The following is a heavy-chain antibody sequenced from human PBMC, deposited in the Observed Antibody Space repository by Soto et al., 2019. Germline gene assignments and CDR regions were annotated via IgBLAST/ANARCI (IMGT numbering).Heavy chain of an antibody. J-gene: IGHJ4*02. CDR1: GFSFTSAW. CDR2: IKTNIDGGAT. V-gene: IGHV3-15*07. Sequence: EVQLVESGGGLVKPGGSLRLSCAASGFSFTSAWMNWVRQIPGKGLEWVGRIKTNIDGGATDYSAPVKGRFTISRDDSNDTVSLQMNRLKPEDTAVHYCTTGLGGSAYVPGAYWGQGDVVTVSS. CDR3: TTGLGGSAYVPGAY. D-gene: IGHD5-12*01.